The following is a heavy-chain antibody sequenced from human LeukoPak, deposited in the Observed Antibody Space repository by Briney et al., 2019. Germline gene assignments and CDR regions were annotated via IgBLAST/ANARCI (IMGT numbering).Heavy chain of an antibody. V-gene: IGHV1-69*13. J-gene: IGHJ5*02. Sequence: SVTVSCKASGGTFSSYAISWVRQAPGQGLEWMGGIIPIFGTANYAQKFQGRVTITADESTSTAYMELSSLRSEDTAVYYCARAKVVPAALYWFDPWGQGTLVTVSS. D-gene: IGHD2-2*01. CDR2: IIPIFGTA. CDR1: GGTFSSYA. CDR3: ARAKVVPAALYWFDP.